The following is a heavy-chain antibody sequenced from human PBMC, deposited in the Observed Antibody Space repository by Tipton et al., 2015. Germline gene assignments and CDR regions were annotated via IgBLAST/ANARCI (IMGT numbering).Heavy chain of an antibody. J-gene: IGHJ4*02. CDR1: GYSLSTGHC. CDR2: ICSSGNA. D-gene: IGHD2-21*02. Sequence: LRLSCNVSGYSLSTGHCWGWVRLSPGKGLEWVANICSSGNAYYNPSLKSRVTISIDRFKNQFSLKLSSVTAADTAVYYCASPSLPHDRGDYYFQSWGQGSLVTASS. CDR3: ASPSLPHDRGDYYFQS. V-gene: IGHV4-38-2*02.